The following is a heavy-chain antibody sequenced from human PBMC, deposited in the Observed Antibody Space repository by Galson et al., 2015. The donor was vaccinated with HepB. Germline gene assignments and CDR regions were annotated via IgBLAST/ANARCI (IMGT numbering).Heavy chain of an antibody. CDR3: ARQWGEQWLVGMDV. Sequence: SLRLSCAASGFIFSSYSMNWVRQAPGKGLEWVSSITSRSSYIYYADSVKGRFTISRDNAKNSLYLQMNSLRAEDTAVYYCARQWGEQWLVGMDVWGQGTTVTVSS. CDR2: ITSRSSYI. D-gene: IGHD6-19*01. V-gene: IGHV3-21*01. J-gene: IGHJ6*02. CDR1: GFIFSSYS.